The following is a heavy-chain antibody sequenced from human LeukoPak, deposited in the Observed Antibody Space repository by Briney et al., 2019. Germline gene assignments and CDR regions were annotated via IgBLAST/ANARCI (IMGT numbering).Heavy chain of an antibody. CDR1: GGTFSSYA. CDR3: ARGVLGQPAHSDAFDI. CDR2: IIPIFGTA. J-gene: IGHJ3*02. V-gene: IGHV1-69*05. Sequence: SVKVSCKASGGTFSSYAISWVRQAPGQGLEWMGGIIPIFGTANYAQKFQRRVTITTDESTSTAYMELSSLRSEDTAVYYCARGVLGQPAHSDAFDIWGQGTMVTVSS. D-gene: IGHD2/OR15-2a*01.